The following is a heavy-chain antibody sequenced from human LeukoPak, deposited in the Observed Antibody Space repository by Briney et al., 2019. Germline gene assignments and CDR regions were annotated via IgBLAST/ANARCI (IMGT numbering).Heavy chain of an antibody. V-gene: IGHV4-34*01. CDR2: INHSGST. J-gene: IGHJ4*02. Sequence: PSETLSLTCAVYGGSFSGYYWSWIRQPPGKGLEWIGEINHSGSTNYNPSLKSRVTIPVDTSKNQFSLKLSSVTAADTAVYYCARGLRRGDYWGQGTLVTVSS. CDR3: ARGLRRGDY. CDR1: GGSFSGYY.